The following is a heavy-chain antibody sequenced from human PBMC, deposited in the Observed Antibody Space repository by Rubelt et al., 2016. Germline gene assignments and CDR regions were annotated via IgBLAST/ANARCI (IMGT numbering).Heavy chain of an antibody. CDR3: ARWDVDYLDY. D-gene: IGHD1-26*01. CDR2: INHSGST. CDR1: GGSFSGYY. Sequence: QVQLQQWGAGLLKPSETLSLTCAVYGGSFSGYYWNWIRQPPGKGLEWIGEINHSGSTNCNPSLTSRVAISVDTSKNQFSLKLSSVTAADTAVYYCARWDVDYLDYWGQGTLVTVSS. V-gene: IGHV4-34*01. J-gene: IGHJ4*01.